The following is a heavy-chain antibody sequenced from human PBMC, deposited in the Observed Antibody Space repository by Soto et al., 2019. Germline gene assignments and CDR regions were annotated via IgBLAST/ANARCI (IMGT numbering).Heavy chain of an antibody. CDR1: GFIFSNYA. Sequence: GGSLRLSCAASGFIFSNYAMHWVRQAPGKGLEWVAVISYDGSSYADSVKGRSTISRDKSKNTLYLQMNSLRAEDTAVYYCARDRVELATIDLAYWGQGTLVTVSS. J-gene: IGHJ4*02. CDR3: ARDRVELATIDLAY. D-gene: IGHD5-12*01. CDR2: ISYDGS. V-gene: IGHV3-30-3*01.